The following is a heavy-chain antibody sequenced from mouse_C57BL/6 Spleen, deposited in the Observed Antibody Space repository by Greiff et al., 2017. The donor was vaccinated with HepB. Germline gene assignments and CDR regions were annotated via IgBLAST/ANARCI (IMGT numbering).Heavy chain of an antibody. D-gene: IGHD2-4*01. Sequence: VNVVESGPELVKPGASVKISCKASGYAFSSSWMNWVKQRPGKGLEWIGRIYPGDGDTNYNGKFKGKATLTADKSSSTAYMQLSSLTSEDSAVYFCARGDDYDGAYWGQGTLVTVSA. CDR2: IYPGDGDT. V-gene: IGHV1-82*01. CDR1: GYAFSSSW. CDR3: ARGDDYDGAY. J-gene: IGHJ3*01.